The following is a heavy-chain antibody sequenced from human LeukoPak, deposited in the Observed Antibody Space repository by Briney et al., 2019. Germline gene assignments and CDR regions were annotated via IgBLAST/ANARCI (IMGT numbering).Heavy chain of an antibody. V-gene: IGHV1-2*02. Sequence: ASVKVSCKASGYTFTGYYMHWVRQAPGQGLEWMGWINPNSGGTNYAQKFHGRVTMTRDRSISTAYMELSRLRSDDTAVYYCARGCQYQLLIFLYYYMDVWGKGTTVTISS. D-gene: IGHD2-2*01. J-gene: IGHJ6*03. CDR2: INPNSGGT. CDR1: GYTFTGYY. CDR3: ARGCQYQLLIFLYYYMDV.